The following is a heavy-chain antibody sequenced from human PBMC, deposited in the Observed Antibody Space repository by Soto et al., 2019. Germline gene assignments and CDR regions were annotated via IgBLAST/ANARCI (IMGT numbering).Heavy chain of an antibody. Sequence: QVQLQESGPGLVKPSQTLSLTCTVSGGSISSGGYYWSWIRQHPGKGLEWIGYIYYSGSTYYNPSPKSRVTISVDTSKNQFSLKLSSVTAADTAVYYCARAGGPGWLSSSGMDVWGQGTTVTVSS. J-gene: IGHJ6*02. V-gene: IGHV4-31*03. D-gene: IGHD3-9*01. CDR2: IYYSGST. CDR3: ARAGGPGWLSSSGMDV. CDR1: GGSISSGGYY.